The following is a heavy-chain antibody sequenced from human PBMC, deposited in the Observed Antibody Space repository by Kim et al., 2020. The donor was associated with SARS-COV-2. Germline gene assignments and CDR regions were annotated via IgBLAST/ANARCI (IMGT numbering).Heavy chain of an antibody. D-gene: IGHD1-26*01. V-gene: IGHV3-23*01. CDR2: ISENGADT. J-gene: IGHJ4*02. CDR1: GFSFTSFA. Sequence: GGSLRLSCAASGFSFTSFALIWVRQAPGKGLEWVSGISENGADTYHSDSVKGRFTISGDTSKNTRYLQMNRLRAEDTAVYYCVKSRGSFIRYYFDYWGQGTLVTVSS. CDR3: VKSRGSFIRYYFDY.